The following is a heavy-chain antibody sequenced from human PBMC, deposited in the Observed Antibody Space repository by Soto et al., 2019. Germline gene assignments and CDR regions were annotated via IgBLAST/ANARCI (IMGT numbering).Heavy chain of an antibody. CDR2: IIPIFGTA. D-gene: IGHD3-22*01. J-gene: IGHJ3*02. Sequence: QVQLVQSGAEVKKPGSSVKVSCKASGGTFSSSAISWVRQAPGQGLEWMGGIIPIFGTANYAQKFQGRVTITADESTSTAYMELSSLRSEDTAVYYCARSRVTYYYDRSAFDIWGQGTMVTVSS. CDR1: GGTFSSSA. CDR3: ARSRVTYYYDRSAFDI. V-gene: IGHV1-69*01.